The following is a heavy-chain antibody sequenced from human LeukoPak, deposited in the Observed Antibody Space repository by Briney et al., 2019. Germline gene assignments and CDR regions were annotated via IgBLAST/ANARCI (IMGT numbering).Heavy chain of an antibody. CDR3: ARGGEYSGSYYFDY. J-gene: IGHJ4*02. V-gene: IGHV1-2*02. CDR1: GYTFTGYY. CDR2: INPNSGGT. D-gene: IGHD1-26*01. Sequence: GASVKVSCKASGYTFTGYYMHWVRQAPGQGLEWMGWINPNSGGTNYAQKFQGRVTITADKSTSTAYMELSSLRSEDTAVYYCARGGEYSGSYYFDYWGQGTLVTVSS.